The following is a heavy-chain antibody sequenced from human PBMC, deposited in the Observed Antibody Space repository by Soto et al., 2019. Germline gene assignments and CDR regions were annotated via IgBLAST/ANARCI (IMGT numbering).Heavy chain of an antibody. J-gene: IGHJ4*02. D-gene: IGHD1-26*01. CDR3: ANSLTSATPYDY. V-gene: IGHV3-23*01. Sequence: EVQLLESGGGLVQPGGSLRLSCAASGFTFSSYAMSWVRQAPGKGLEWVSAISGSGGRTYYADSVKGRFTITRDNSKNTLYLQMNSLRAEDTAVYYCANSLTSATPYDYWGQGTLVTVSS. CDR1: GFTFSSYA. CDR2: ISGSGGRT.